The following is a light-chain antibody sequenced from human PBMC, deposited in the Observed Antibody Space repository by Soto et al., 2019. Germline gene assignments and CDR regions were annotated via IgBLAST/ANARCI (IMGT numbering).Light chain of an antibody. CDR2: WAS. CDR1: QSLLYSSSNKND. V-gene: IGKV4-1*01. Sequence: DIVMTQSPDSLAVPLGERATITCKSSQSLLYSSSNKNDLAWFQQKPGQPPKLLIYWASTRESGVPDRFSGSGSXTEFTLTINSLQSEDVAVYYCQQYHLTPLTFGGGTKVEIK. CDR3: QQYHLTPLT. J-gene: IGKJ4*01.